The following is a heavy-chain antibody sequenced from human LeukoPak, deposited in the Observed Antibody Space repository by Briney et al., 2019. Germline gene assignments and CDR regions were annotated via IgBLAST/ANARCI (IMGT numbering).Heavy chain of an antibody. CDR1: GFTFSSYA. V-gene: IGHV3-23*01. CDR2: ISGSGGST. J-gene: IGHJ4*02. D-gene: IGHD3-16*02. CDR3: AKDFVGYRDY. Sequence: PGGSLSLSCAASGFTFSSYAMSWVRQAPGKGLEWVSAISGSGGSTYYADSVKGRSTISRDNSKNTLYLQMNSLRAEDTAVYYCAKDFVGYRDYWGQGTLVTVSS.